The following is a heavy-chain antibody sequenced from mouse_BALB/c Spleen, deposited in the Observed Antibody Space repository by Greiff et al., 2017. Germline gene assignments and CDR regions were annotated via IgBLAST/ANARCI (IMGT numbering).Heavy chain of an antibody. CDR2: ISSGSSTI. Sequence: EVHLVESGGGLVQPGGSRKLSCAASGFTFSSFGMHWVRQAPEKGLEWVAYISSGSSTIYYADTVKGRFTISRDNPKNTLFLQMTSLRSEDTAMYYCARGLWYFDYWGQGTTLTVSS. D-gene: IGHD1-1*02. J-gene: IGHJ2*01. CDR1: GFTFSSFG. CDR3: ARGLWYFDY. V-gene: IGHV5-17*02.